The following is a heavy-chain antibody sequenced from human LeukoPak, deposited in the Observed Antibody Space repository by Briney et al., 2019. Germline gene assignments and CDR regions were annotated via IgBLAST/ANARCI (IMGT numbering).Heavy chain of an antibody. Sequence: SETLSLTCTVSGGSISSYDWSWIRQPPGKGLEWVGYIYYSGSTNYNPSLKNRVTISLDTSKNQVSLKLSSVTAADTAVYYCARQEGLYYSIWGQGTMVTVSS. D-gene: IGHD3-10*01. CDR1: GGSISSYD. J-gene: IGHJ3*02. CDR3: ARQEGLYYSI. V-gene: IGHV4-59*08. CDR2: IYYSGST.